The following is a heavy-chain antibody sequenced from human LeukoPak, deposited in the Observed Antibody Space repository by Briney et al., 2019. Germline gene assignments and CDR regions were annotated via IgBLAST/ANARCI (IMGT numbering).Heavy chain of an antibody. Sequence: GGSLRLSCAASGFTFDDYAMHWVRQAPGKGLEWVSGISWNSGSIGYADSVKGRFTISRDLSKHTLYLQMNSLRAEDTAVYYCAKDRGVFGVAYSLDYWGQGTLVTVSS. CDR2: ISWNSGSI. V-gene: IGHV3-9*01. CDR3: AKDRGVFGVAYSLDY. J-gene: IGHJ4*02. D-gene: IGHD3-3*01. CDR1: GFTFDDYA.